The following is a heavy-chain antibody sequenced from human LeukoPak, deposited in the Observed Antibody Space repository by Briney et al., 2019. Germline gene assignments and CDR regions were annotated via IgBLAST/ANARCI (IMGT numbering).Heavy chain of an antibody. CDR3: ARDGPGGLRYFDWFVLDAFHI. V-gene: IGHV4-4*07. CDR2: IYTSGST. D-gene: IGHD3-9*01. CDR1: GGSISSYY. Sequence: PSETLSLTCTVSGGSISSYYWSWIRQPAGKGLEWIGRIYTSGSTNYNPSLRSRVTMSVDTSKNQFSLKLSSVTAADTAVYYCARDGPGGLRYFDWFVLDAFHIWGQGTMVTVSS. J-gene: IGHJ3*02.